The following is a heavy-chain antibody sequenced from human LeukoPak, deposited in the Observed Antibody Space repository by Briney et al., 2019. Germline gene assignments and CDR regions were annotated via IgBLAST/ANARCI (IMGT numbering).Heavy chain of an antibody. V-gene: IGHV3-21*01. Sequence: GGSLRLSCAASGFTFSSYSMNWDRQAPGKGLEWVSSISSSSSYIYYADSVKGRFTISRDNAKNSLYLQMNSLRAEDTAVYYCAELGITMIGGVWGKGTTVTIPS. D-gene: IGHD3-10*02. CDR2: ISSSSSYI. CDR3: AELGITMIGGV. J-gene: IGHJ6*04. CDR1: GFTFSSYS.